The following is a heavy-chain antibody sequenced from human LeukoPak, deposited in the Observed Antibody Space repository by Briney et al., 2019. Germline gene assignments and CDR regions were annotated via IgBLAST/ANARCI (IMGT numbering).Heavy chain of an antibody. CDR1: GFTFGDYA. D-gene: IGHD2-15*01. CDR3: TRDKANIVVVVAATRSDY. CDR2: IRSKAYGGTT. V-gene: IGHV3-49*03. Sequence: GGSLRLSCTASGFTFGDYAMSWFRQAPGKGLEWGGCIRSKAYGGTTEYAAAVKCRFTTSRDDSKSIAYLQMNSLKTEDTAVYYCTRDKANIVVVVAATRSDYWGQGTLVTVSS. J-gene: IGHJ4*02.